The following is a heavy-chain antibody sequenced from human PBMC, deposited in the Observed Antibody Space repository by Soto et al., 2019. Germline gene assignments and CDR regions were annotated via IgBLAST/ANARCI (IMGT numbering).Heavy chain of an antibody. CDR3: ARRTGSGWSYFDY. CDR1: GGTFSSYA. D-gene: IGHD6-19*01. CDR2: ISAYNGNT. Sequence: ASVKVSCKASGGTFSSYAISWVRQAPGQGLEWMGWISAYNGNTNYAQKLQGRVIMTTDTSTSTTYMELRSLRSDDTAVYYCARRTGSGWSYFDYWGQGNPVTVSS. V-gene: IGHV1-18*01. J-gene: IGHJ4*02.